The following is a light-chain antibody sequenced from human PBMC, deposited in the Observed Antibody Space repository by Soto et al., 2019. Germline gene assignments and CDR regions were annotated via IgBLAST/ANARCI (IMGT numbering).Light chain of an antibody. CDR3: QQRSNWTLT. J-gene: IGKJ4*01. Sequence: EVVMTQSPATLSVSPGERASLSCRASQSVDSNLAWHQQKPGQAPRLLIFGASTSATGIPARFSGSGSGTDFPLTISSLQSEDFGVYYCQQRSNWTLTSGGGTKVAIK. CDR2: GAS. CDR1: QSVDSN. V-gene: IGKV3D-15*01.